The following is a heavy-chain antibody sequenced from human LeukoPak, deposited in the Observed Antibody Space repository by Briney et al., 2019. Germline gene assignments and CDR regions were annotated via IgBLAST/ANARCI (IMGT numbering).Heavy chain of an antibody. CDR1: GGSISSYY. CDR2: IYTSGST. V-gene: IGHV4-4*07. D-gene: IGHD1-1*01. Sequence: SETLSLTCAASGGSISSYYWSWIRQPAGKGLEWIGRIYTSGSTNYNPSLKSRVTMSVDTSKNQFSLKLSSVTAADTAVYYCASGTQSGVFDYWGQGTLVTVSS. CDR3: ASGTQSGVFDY. J-gene: IGHJ4*02.